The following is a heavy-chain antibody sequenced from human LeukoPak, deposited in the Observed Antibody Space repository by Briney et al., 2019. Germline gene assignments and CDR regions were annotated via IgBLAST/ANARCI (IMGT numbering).Heavy chain of an antibody. CDR1: GGSISSSSYY. Sequence: LSLTCTVSGGSISSSSYYWGWIRQAPGKGLEWVSYISSSGSTIYYADSVKGRFTISRDNSKNTLYLQMNSLRAEDTAVYYCARGPGGYHNTGGQGTLVTVSS. V-gene: IGHV3-11*04. CDR3: ARGPGGYHNT. D-gene: IGHD5-12*01. J-gene: IGHJ4*02. CDR2: ISSSGSTI.